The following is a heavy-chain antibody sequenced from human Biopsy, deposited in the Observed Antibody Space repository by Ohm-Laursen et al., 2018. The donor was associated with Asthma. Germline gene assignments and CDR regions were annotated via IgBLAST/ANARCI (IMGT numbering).Heavy chain of an antibody. CDR1: GYTFIGCH. J-gene: IGHJ5*02. V-gene: IGHV1-2*06. CDR2: INPNSSGT. Sequence: ASVKVSCKASGYTFIGCHIHWMRQAPGQGLEWMGRINPNSSGTNYAQKFQGRVTMTRDTSISTAYMEVSRLRSDDTAVYYCARDQKSAGDRWFDPWGQGTLVTVSS. CDR3: ARDQKSAGDRWFDP. D-gene: IGHD6-13*01.